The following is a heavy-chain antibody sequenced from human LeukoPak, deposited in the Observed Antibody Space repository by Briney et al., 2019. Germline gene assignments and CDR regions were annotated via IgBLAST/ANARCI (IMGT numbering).Heavy chain of an antibody. J-gene: IGHJ4*02. D-gene: IGHD1-26*01. V-gene: IGHV4-59*08. CDR2: IYYSGST. CDR1: GGSISSYY. Sequence: SETLSLTCTVSGGSISSYYWSWIRQPPGKGLEWIGYIYYSGSTNYNPSLKSRVTISVDTSKNQFSLKLSSVTAADTAVYYCARGRGGSYYTAGWGQGTLVTVSS. CDR3: ARGRGGSYYTAG.